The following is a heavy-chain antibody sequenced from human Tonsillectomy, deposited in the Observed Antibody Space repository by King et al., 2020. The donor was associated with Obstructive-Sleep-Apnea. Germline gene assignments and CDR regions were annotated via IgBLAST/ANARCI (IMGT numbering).Heavy chain of an antibody. CDR2: IYYSGST. Sequence: VQLQESGPGLVKPSETLSLTCTVSGGSISSYYWSWIRQPPGKGLEWIGYIYYSGSTNYNPSLKSRVTISVDTSKNQFSLKLCSVTAADTAVYYCARLKRYCSSTSCSWYFDLWGRGTLVTVSS. J-gene: IGHJ2*01. CDR3: ARLKRYCSSTSCSWYFDL. V-gene: IGHV4-59*08. CDR1: GGSISSYY. D-gene: IGHD2-2*01.